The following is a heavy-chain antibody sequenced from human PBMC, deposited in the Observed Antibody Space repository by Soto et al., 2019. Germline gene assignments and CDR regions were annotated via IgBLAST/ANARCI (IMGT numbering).Heavy chain of an antibody. Sequence: GGSLRLSCAASGFTFSSYAMSWVRQAPGKGLEWVSAISGSGGSTYYADSAKGRFTISRDNSKNTLYLQMNSLRAEDTAVYCCAKMGDSSSEGYLFDPWGQGTLVTVSS. J-gene: IGHJ5*02. V-gene: IGHV3-23*01. D-gene: IGHD6-13*01. CDR2: ISGSGGST. CDR3: AKMGDSSSEGYLFDP. CDR1: GFTFSSYA.